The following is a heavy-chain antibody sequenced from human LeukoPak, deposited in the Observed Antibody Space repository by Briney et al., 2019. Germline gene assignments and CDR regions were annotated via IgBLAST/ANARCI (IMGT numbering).Heavy chain of an antibody. CDR1: GFTFSSYA. CDR3: ARDSGVGGSSSSPGY. D-gene: IGHD6-6*01. V-gene: IGHV3-30*04. Sequence: PGRSLRLSCAASGFTFSSYAMHWVRQAPGKGLEWVAVISYDGSNKYYADSVKGRFTISRDNSKNTLYLQMNSLRAEDTAVYYCARDSGVGGSSSSPGYWGQGTLVTVSS. CDR2: ISYDGSNK. J-gene: IGHJ4*02.